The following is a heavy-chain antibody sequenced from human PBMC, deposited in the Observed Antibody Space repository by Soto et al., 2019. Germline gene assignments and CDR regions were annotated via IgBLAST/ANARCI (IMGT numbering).Heavy chain of an antibody. CDR2: IYYSGST. Sequence: QLQLQESGPGLVKPSETLSLTCTVSGGSISSSSYYWGWIRQPPGKGLEWIGSIYYSGSTYYNPSLKSRVTISVDTSKNQFSLKLSSVTAADTAVYYCARLWPRWYPDYWGQGTLVTVSS. J-gene: IGHJ4*02. V-gene: IGHV4-39*01. CDR1: GGSISSSSYY. CDR3: ARLWPRWYPDY. D-gene: IGHD2-15*01.